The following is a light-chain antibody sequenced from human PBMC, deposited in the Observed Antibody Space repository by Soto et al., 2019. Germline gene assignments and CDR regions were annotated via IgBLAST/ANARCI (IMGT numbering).Light chain of an antibody. V-gene: IGKV3-15*01. J-gene: IGKJ1*01. CDR3: QQYNNWPQWT. CDR1: QSVSSN. CDR2: GAS. Sequence: EVVLTQSPGTLSFSPGDRATLSCRASQSVSSNLAWYQQKPGQAPRLLIYGASTRATGIPARFSGSGSGTEFTLTISSLQSEDFAVYYCQQYNNWPQWTFGQGTKVDIK.